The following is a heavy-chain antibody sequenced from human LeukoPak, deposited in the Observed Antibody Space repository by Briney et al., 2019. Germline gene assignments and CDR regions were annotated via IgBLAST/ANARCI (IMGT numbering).Heavy chain of an antibody. J-gene: IGHJ4*02. V-gene: IGHV3-30*18. D-gene: IGHD2-2*01. CDR1: GFTFNMYG. Sequence: GGSLRLSCAASGFTFNMYGMHWVRQAPGKGLEWVAGISNDGTTKVYADSVKGRFTISRDSSNNSMYLQMNSLRAEDTAVYCGAKAVYCTSTSCHFSGYAQRPLDSWGQGTLVTVSS. CDR3: AKAVYCTSTSCHFSGYAQRPLDS. CDR2: ISNDGTTK.